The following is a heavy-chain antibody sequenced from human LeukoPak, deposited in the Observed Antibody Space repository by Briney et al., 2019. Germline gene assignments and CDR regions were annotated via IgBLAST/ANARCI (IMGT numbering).Heavy chain of an antibody. CDR1: GGSFSGYY. D-gene: IGHD5-24*01. CDR2: INHSGST. V-gene: IGHV4-34*01. CDR3: ARGRTYRRDGYNSYYYYYMDV. J-gene: IGHJ6*03. Sequence: PSETLSLTCAVYGGSFSGYYWSWIRQPPGKGLEWIGEINHSGSTNYNPSLKSRVTISVDTSKNQFSLKLSSVTAADTAVYYCARGRTYRRDGYNSYYYYYMDVWGKGTTVTVSS.